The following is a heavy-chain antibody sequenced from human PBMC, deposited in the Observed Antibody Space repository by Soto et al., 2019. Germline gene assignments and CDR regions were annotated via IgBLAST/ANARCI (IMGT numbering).Heavy chain of an antibody. CDR2: IHSDGSST. D-gene: IGHD1-26*01. CDR1: GFTFSYYW. CDR3: ARGGRGAFDL. V-gene: IGHV3-74*01. J-gene: IGHJ3*01. Sequence: EVQLVESGGGLVRPGGSLRLSCAASGFTFSYYWMHWVRQAPGKGLVWVSRIHSDGSSTTYADFVKGRFIISRDNARKTVELQMNSVRVEDTGVYYCARGGRGAFDLWGQGTVVTVSS.